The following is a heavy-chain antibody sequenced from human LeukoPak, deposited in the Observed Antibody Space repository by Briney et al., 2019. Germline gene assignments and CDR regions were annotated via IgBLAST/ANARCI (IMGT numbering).Heavy chain of an antibody. V-gene: IGHV4-39*01. Sequence: SETLSLTCTVSGRSISSSSYYWGWIRQPPGKGLEWIGSIYYSGSTYYNPSLKSRVTISVDTSKNQFSLKLSSVTAADTAVYYCGVVQLAHFDYWGQGTLVTVSS. CDR1: GRSISSSSYY. D-gene: IGHD6-13*01. J-gene: IGHJ4*02. CDR3: GVVQLAHFDY. CDR2: IYYSGST.